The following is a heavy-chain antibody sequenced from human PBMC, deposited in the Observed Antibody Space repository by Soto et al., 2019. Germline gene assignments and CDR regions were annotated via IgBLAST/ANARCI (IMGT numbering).Heavy chain of an antibody. J-gene: IGHJ4*02. CDR1: GFTFSSYG. Sequence: GGSLRLSCAASGFTFSSYGMHWVRQAPGKGLEWVAVIWYDGSNKYYADSVKGRFTISRDNSKNTLYLQMNSLRAEDTAVYYCARGSLGYYYGSGSYYMPDYFDYWGQGTLVTVSS. CDR3: ARGSLGYYYGSGSYYMPDYFDY. V-gene: IGHV3-33*01. CDR2: IWYDGSNK. D-gene: IGHD3-10*01.